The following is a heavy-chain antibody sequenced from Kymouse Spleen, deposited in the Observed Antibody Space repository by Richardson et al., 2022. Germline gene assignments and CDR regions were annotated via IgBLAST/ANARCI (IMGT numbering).Heavy chain of an antibody. Sequence: EVQLVESGGGLVKPGGSLRLSCAASGFTFSSYSMNWVRQAPGKGLEWVSSISSSSSYIYYADSVKGRFTISRDNAKNSLYLQMNSLRAEDTAVYYCARDYDILTGYSAYYYYYGMDVWGQGTTVTVSS. V-gene: IGHV3-21*03. CDR2: ISSSSSYI. CDR1: GFTFSSYS. D-gene: IGHD3-9*01. CDR3: ARDYDILTGYSAYYYYYGMDV. J-gene: IGHJ6*02.